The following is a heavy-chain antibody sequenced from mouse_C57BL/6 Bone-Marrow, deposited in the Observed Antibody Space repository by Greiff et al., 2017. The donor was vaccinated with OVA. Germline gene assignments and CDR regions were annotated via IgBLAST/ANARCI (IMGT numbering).Heavy chain of an antibody. D-gene: IGHD2-5*01. CDR1: GYTFTDYY. CDR2: INPNNGGT. Sequence: EVKLVESGPELVKPGASVKISCKASGYTFTDYYMNWVKQSHGKSLEWIGDINPNNGGTSYNQKFKGKATLTVDKSSSTAYMELRSLTSEDSAVYYCAPYSNYWYFDVWGTGTTVTVSS. CDR3: APYSNYWYFDV. V-gene: IGHV1-26*01. J-gene: IGHJ1*03.